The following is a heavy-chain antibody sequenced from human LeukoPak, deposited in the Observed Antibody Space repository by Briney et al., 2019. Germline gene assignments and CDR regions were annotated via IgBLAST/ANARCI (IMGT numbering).Heavy chain of an antibody. V-gene: IGHV4-59*08. Sequence: SETLSLTCTVSGGSISRYYWSWIRQPPGKGLEWIGYIYYSGSTNYNPSLKSRVTISVDTSKNQFSLKLSSVTAADTAVYYCARGGYYGPFDYWGQGTLVTVSS. D-gene: IGHD3-22*01. CDR1: GGSISRYY. J-gene: IGHJ4*02. CDR3: ARGGYYGPFDY. CDR2: IYYSGST.